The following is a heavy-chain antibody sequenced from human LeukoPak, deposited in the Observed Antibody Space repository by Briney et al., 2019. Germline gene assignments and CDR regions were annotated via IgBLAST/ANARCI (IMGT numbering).Heavy chain of an antibody. Sequence: SVKVSCKASGGTFSSYAISWVRQAPGQGLEWMGRIIPIFGTANYAQKFQGRVTITTDESTSTAYLELSSLRSEDPAVYYCARGLSWGSEEFDYWGQGTLVTVSS. V-gene: IGHV1-69*05. CDR1: GGTFSSYA. D-gene: IGHD7-27*01. CDR3: ARGLSWGSEEFDY. CDR2: IIPIFGTA. J-gene: IGHJ4*02.